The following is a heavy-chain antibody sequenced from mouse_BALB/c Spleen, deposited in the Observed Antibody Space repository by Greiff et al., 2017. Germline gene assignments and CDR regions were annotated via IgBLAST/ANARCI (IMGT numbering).Heavy chain of an antibody. J-gene: IGHJ2*01. V-gene: IGHV5-9*03. CDR1: GFTFSSYT. CDR2: ISSGGGNT. Sequence: DVKLVESGGGLVKPGGSLKLSCAASGFTFSSYTMSWVRQTPEKRLEWVATISSGGGNTYYPDSVKGRFTISRDNAKNNLYLQMSSLRSEDTALYYCARYQSFGYGSSSYYCDYWGQGTTLTVSS. D-gene: IGHD1-1*01. CDR3: ARYQSFGYGSSSYYCDY.